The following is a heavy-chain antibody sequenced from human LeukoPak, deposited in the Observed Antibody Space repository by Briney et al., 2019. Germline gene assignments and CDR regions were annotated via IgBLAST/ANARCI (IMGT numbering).Heavy chain of an antibody. V-gene: IGHV1-3*01. CDR3: ARKGAAAGIIAFDY. D-gene: IGHD6-13*01. J-gene: IGHJ4*02. Sequence: GASVKVSCKASGYTFTSYAMHWVRQAPGQRLEWMGWINAGNGNTKYSQKFLGRVTITRDTSASTAYMELSSLRSEDTAVYYCARKGAAAGIIAFDYWGQGTLVTVSS. CDR1: GYTFTSYA. CDR2: INAGNGNT.